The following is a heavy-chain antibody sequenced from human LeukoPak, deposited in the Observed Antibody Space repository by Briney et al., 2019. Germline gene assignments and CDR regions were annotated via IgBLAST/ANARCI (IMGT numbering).Heavy chain of an antibody. Sequence: GGSLRLSCAASGFTFSSYEMNWVRQAPGKGLECVSYISSSGSTIYYADSVKGRFTISRDNAKNSLYLQMNSLRPEDTAVYYCARDYWDYFDYWGQGTLVTVSS. CDR1: GFTFSSYE. CDR3: ARDYWDYFDY. CDR2: ISSSGSTI. J-gene: IGHJ4*02. V-gene: IGHV3-48*03. D-gene: IGHD2-15*01.